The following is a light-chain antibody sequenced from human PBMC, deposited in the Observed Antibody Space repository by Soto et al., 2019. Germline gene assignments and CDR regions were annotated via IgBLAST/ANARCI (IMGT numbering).Light chain of an antibody. J-gene: IGKJ1*01. CDR1: QSVSSN. CDR3: QQYNNWPWT. CDR2: GAS. V-gene: IGKV3-15*01. Sequence: EKAMTQSPATLSVSPGERATLSCRASQSVSSNLAWYQQKPGQAPRPLIYGASTRATGIPARFSGSGSGTEFTLTISSLQSEDFAVYYCQQYNNWPWTFGQGTKVEIK.